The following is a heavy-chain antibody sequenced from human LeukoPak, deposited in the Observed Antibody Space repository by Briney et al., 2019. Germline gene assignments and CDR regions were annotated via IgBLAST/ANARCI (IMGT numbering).Heavy chain of an antibody. J-gene: IGHJ6*02. Sequence: SETLSLNCTVSGGSISSYYWSWIRQPAGKGLEWIGRIYTSGSTNYNPSLKSRVTMSVDTSKNQFSLKLSSVTAADTAVYYCASSQWLASYYYYGMDVWGQGTTVTVSS. CDR3: ASSQWLASYYYYGMDV. CDR1: GGSISSYY. D-gene: IGHD5-12*01. CDR2: IYTSGST. V-gene: IGHV4-4*07.